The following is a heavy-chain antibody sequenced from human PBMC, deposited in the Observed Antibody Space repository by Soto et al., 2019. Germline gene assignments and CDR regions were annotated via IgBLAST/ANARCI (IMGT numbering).Heavy chain of an antibody. D-gene: IGHD5-18*01. CDR3: ARGAGFSYASTWFDI. CDR1: GASISGGTYY. V-gene: IGHV4-61*03. J-gene: IGHJ5*02. Sequence: LSETLSLTCPVSGASISGGTYYWTWIRQAPGKGLEWVGHIYYTGSTNYNPALNDRVTISVDTSKNHFSLQLTSVAAADTAVYYCARGAGFSYASTWFDIWGQGTLVTVSS. CDR2: IYYTGST.